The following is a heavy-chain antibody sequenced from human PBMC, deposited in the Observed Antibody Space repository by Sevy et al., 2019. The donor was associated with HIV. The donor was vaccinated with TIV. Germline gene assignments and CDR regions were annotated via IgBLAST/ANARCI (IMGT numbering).Heavy chain of an antibody. V-gene: IGHV1-18*01. CDR1: GYTFTSYG. CDR3: ARSIAARPSNYYGMDV. J-gene: IGHJ6*02. CDR2: ISAYNGNT. Sequence: ASVKVSCKASGYTFTSYGISWVRQAPGQGLEWMGWISAYNGNTNYAQKLLGRVTMTTDTSTSTAYMELRSLRSDDTAVYYCARSIAARPSNYYGMDVWGQGTTVTVSS. D-gene: IGHD6-6*01.